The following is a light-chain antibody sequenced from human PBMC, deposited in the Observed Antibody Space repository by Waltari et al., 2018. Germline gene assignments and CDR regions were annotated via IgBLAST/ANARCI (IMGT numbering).Light chain of an antibody. CDR2: GNS. CDR3: QSYDSSLSGSV. V-gene: IGLV1-40*01. Sequence: QSVLTQPPSVSGAPGQRVPISCPGSSSHIRAGYDVHWYQPLPGTAPNLLIYGNSNRPSGVPDRFSGSKSGTSASLAITGLQAEDEADYYCQSYDSSLSGSVFGGGTKLTVL. CDR1: SSHIRAGYD. J-gene: IGLJ2*01.